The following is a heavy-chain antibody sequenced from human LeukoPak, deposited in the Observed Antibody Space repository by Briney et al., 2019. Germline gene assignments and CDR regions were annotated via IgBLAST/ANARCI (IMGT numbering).Heavy chain of an antibody. D-gene: IGHD3-3*01. CDR1: GFTFSNYW. Sequence: GGSLRLSCAASGFTFSNYWMSWVRQAPGKGLEWVANIGQDGSEKNYVDSVRGRFTISRDNAMNSLYLQMNSLRAEDTAVYYCAKSITIFGVGNFQHWGQGTQVTVSS. J-gene: IGHJ1*01. CDR2: IGQDGSEK. CDR3: AKSITIFGVGNFQH. V-gene: IGHV3-7*05.